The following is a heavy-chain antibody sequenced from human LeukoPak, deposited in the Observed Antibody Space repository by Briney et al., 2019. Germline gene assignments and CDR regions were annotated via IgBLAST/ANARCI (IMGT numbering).Heavy chain of an antibody. J-gene: IGHJ6*02. CDR1: GFTFTNYA. CDR3: TKVRLSNLYYYYGKDV. D-gene: IGHD2-21*02. V-gene: IGHV3-23*01. Sequence: GGSPRLSCAASGFTFTNYAMNGVRQAPGKGLEWLSAISSSGGTTCYADSVKGRFTISRDNSRNTLYLQMNSLRVADTAVYFCTKVRLSNLYYYYGKDVWGQGTTVTVSS. CDR2: ISSSGGTT.